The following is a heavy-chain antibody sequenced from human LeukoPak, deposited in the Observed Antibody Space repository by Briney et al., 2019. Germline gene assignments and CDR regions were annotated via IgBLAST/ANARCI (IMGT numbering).Heavy chain of an antibody. CDR2: INSAGTSK. J-gene: IGHJ4*02. D-gene: IGHD4-23*01. Sequence: GGSLRLSCAASGFTFSTYAINWVRQAPGKGLEWGSSINSAGTSKKYADSLKGRFAISRDNAKNSLFLQLSSLRDEDPAVYYCARGRNAGGPYYSDYWGQGPLVTVSS. CDR1: GFTFSTYA. CDR3: ARGRNAGGPYYSDY. V-gene: IGHV3-21*01.